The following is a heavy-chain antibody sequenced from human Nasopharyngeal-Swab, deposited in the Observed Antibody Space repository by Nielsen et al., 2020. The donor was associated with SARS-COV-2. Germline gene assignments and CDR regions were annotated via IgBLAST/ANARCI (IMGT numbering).Heavy chain of an antibody. CDR2: ISAYNGNT. CDR3: ARGAIVVVVAATHFDY. D-gene: IGHD2-15*01. V-gene: IGHV1-18*01. CDR1: GYTFTSYG. J-gene: IGHJ4*02. Sequence: ASVKVSCKASGYTFTSYGISWVRQAPGQGLEWMGWISAYNGNTNYAQKLQGRVTMTTDTSTSTAYMELRSLRSEDTAVYYCARGAIVVVVAATHFDYWGQGTLVTVSS.